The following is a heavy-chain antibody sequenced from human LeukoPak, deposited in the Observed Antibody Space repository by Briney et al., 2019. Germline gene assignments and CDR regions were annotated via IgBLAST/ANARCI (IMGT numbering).Heavy chain of an antibody. CDR3: ASLYDYGGNSDFDY. Sequence: GGSLRLSCAASGFTFSSYSMNWVRQAPGKGLEWVSYISSSSSTIYYADSVKGRFTISRDNAKNSLYLQMNSLRAEDTAVYYCASLYDYGGNSDFDYWGQGTLVAVSS. J-gene: IGHJ4*02. CDR1: GFTFSSYS. D-gene: IGHD4-23*01. CDR2: ISSSSSTI. V-gene: IGHV3-48*01.